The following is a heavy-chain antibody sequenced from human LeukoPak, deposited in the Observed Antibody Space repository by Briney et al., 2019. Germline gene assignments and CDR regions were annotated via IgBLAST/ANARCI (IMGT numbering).Heavy chain of an antibody. CDR2: NNPNSGGA. D-gene: IGHD6-19*01. V-gene: IGHV1-2*02. CDR1: GYTFTDNY. Sequence: GASVKVSCKASGYTFTDNYIHWVRQAPGQGLEWMGWNNPNSGGANYAQNFQGRVTMTRDTSISTVYMELSRLRSDDTAVYYCARVFNAGWPFFDYWGQGTLVTVSS. CDR3: ARVFNAGWPFFDY. J-gene: IGHJ4*02.